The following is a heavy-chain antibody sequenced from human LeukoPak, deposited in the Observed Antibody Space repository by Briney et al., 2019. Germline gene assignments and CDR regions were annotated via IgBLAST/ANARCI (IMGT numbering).Heavy chain of an antibody. CDR2: ISSSGSTI. Sequence: GGSLRLSCAASGFTFSDYYMSWIRQAPGKGLEWVSYISSSGSTIYSADSVKGRFTISRNNAKNLLYPQMNTLRAEDTAVYYCARGSSGYNEPHGHIWGQGTMVTVSS. CDR3: ARGSSGYNEPHGHI. D-gene: IGHD3-22*01. V-gene: IGHV3-11*01. CDR1: GFTFSDYY. J-gene: IGHJ3*02.